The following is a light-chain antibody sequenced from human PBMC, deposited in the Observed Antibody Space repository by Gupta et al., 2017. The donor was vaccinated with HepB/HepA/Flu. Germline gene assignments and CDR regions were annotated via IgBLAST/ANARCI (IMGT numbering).Light chain of an antibody. Sequence: EILITESPHCLTVSLGQRATINCKSSQNLLYSSNSKNYLRWYHQKAGQPPKLLIYWASTREPGVPDRFSGRGSGTDFTLTLSSLQAEDVAVYYCQQADSTPWTFGPGTKVEIK. J-gene: IGKJ1*01. CDR2: WAS. CDR1: QNLLYSSNSKNY. CDR3: QQADSTPWT. V-gene: IGKV4-1*01.